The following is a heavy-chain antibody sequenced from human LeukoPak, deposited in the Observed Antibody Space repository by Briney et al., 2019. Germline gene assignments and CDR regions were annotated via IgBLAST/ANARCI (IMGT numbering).Heavy chain of an antibody. Sequence: SETLSLTCAVYGGSFSGYYWSWIRQPPGKGLEWIGEINHSGSTNYNPSLKSRVTISVDTSKNQFSLKLSSVTAADTAVYYCARGHRSEYRWNWFDPWGQGTLVTVSS. CDR3: ARGHRSEYRWNWFDP. V-gene: IGHV4-34*01. CDR2: INHSGST. J-gene: IGHJ5*02. CDR1: GGSFSGYY. D-gene: IGHD3-16*02.